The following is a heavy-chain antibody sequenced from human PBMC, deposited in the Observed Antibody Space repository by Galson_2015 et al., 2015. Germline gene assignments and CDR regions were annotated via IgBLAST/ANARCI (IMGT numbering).Heavy chain of an antibody. CDR1: GFTFSSYS. CDR2: ISSSNSYI. D-gene: IGHD6-19*01. J-gene: IGHJ6*03. V-gene: IGHV3-21*01. Sequence: SLRLSCAASGFTFSSYSMNWVRQAPGKGLEWVSSISSSNSYIYYADSVKGRFTISRDNAKNSLYLQMNSLRAEDTAVYYCARDAAIAVAGTPYYYYMDVWGKGTTVTVSS. CDR3: ARDAAIAVAGTPYYYYMDV.